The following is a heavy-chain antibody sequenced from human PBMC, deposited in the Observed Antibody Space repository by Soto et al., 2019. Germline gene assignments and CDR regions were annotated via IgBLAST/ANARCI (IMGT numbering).Heavy chain of an antibody. V-gene: IGHV4-34*01. Sequence: SETLSLTCAVYGGSVTGYYWNWVRQPPGKDLEWIGQINNTGGTHYNPSRKSRGTMSVDTSKNQFSLRLSSVPAADTAIFYSATRITVFGLLIPPFDPWGQGXQGTVYS. CDR3: ATRITVFGLLIPPFDP. CDR2: INNTGGT. J-gene: IGHJ5*02. CDR1: GGSVTGYY. D-gene: IGHD3-3*01.